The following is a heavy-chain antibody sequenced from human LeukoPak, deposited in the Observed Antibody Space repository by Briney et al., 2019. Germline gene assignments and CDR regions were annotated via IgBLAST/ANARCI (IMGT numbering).Heavy chain of an antibody. CDR3: ARGRAYSSSWYEYWRRWFDP. V-gene: IGHV4-34*01. CDR2: INHSGST. CDR1: GGSFSGYY. Sequence: SETLSLTCAVYGGSFSGYYWSWIRQPPGKGLEWIGEINHSGSTNYNPSLKSRVTISVDTSKNQFPLKLSSVTAADTAVYYCARGRAYSSSWYEYWRRWFDPWGQGTLVTVSS. D-gene: IGHD6-13*01. J-gene: IGHJ5*02.